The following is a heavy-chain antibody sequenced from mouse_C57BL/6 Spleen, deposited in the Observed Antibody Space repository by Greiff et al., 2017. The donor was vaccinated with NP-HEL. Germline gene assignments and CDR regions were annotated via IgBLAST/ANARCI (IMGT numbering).Heavy chain of an antibody. V-gene: IGHV1-64*01. D-gene: IGHD1-1*01. Sequence: QVQLQQSGAELVKPGASVKLSCKASGYTFTSYWMHWVKQRPGQGLEWIGMIHPNSGSTNYNEKFKSKATLTVDKSSSTAYMQLSSLTSEDSAVYYCAREGGYYGFDYWGQGTTLTVSS. CDR3: AREGGYYGFDY. CDR1: GYTFTSYW. J-gene: IGHJ2*01. CDR2: IHPNSGST.